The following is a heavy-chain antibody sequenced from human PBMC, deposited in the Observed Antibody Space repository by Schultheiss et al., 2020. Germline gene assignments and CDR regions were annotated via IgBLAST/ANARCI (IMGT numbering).Heavy chain of an antibody. Sequence: ASVKVSCKASGYTFTGYYMHWVRQAPGQGLEWMGWINPNSGSTSYAQKFQGRVTMTRDTSTSTVYMELSSLRSEDTAVYYCARTCSSTSWCPLNWFDPWGQGTLVTVSS. CDR1: GYTFTGYY. CDR2: INPNSGST. CDR3: ARTCSSTSWCPLNWFDP. V-gene: IGHV1-46*01. J-gene: IGHJ5*02. D-gene: IGHD2-2*01.